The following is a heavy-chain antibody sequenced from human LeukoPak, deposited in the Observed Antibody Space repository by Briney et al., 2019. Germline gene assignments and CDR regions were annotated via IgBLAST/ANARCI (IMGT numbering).Heavy chain of an antibody. CDR1: GGTFSSYA. CDR3: EREGGGARVKTGVTGHIQTDAFDI. V-gene: IGHV1-69*06. D-gene: IGHD7-27*01. Sequence: SVKVSCKASGGTFSSYAISWVRQAPGQGREWMGGIIPIFGTANYAQKFQGRVTITADKSTSTAYMELSRLRSEDTAVYYCEREGGGARVKTGVTGHIQTDAFDIWGQGTMVTVSS. CDR2: IIPIFGTA. J-gene: IGHJ3*02.